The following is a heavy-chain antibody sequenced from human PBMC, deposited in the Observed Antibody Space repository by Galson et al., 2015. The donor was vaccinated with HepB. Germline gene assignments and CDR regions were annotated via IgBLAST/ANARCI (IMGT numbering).Heavy chain of an antibody. CDR2: ISYDGSNK. CDR1: GFTFSSYA. V-gene: IGHV3-30*04. D-gene: IGHD3-16*02. J-gene: IGHJ3*02. Sequence: SLRLSCAASGFTFSSYAMHWVRQAPGKGLEWVAVISYDGSNKYYADSVKGRFTISRDNSKNTLYLQMNSLRAEDTAVYYCARESGDYVWGSYRYIHYGMDVWGQGTTVTVSSGSASAPTLFPLRLDDAFDIWGQGTMVTVSS. CDR3: ARESGDYVWGSYRYIHYGMDVWGQGTTVTVSSGSASAPTLFPLRLDDAFDI.